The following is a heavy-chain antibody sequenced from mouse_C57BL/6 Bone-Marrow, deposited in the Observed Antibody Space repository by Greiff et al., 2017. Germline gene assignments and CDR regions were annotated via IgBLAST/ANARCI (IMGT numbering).Heavy chain of an antibody. D-gene: IGHD1-1*01. CDR3: ARGFITTVEDAMDY. CDR1: GYSITSGYY. J-gene: IGHJ4*01. V-gene: IGHV3-6*01. CDR2: ISYDGSN. Sequence: DVKLQESGPGLVKPSQSLSLTCSVTGYSITSGYYWNWIRQFPGNKLEWMGYISYDGSNNYNPSLKNRISITRDTSKNQFFLKLNSVTTEDTATYYCARGFITTVEDAMDYWGQGTSVTVSS.